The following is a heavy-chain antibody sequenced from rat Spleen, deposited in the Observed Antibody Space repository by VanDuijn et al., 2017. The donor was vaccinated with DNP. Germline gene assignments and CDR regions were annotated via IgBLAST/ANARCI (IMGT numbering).Heavy chain of an antibody. V-gene: IGHV5-46*01. CDR2: ISTSCGST. CDR1: GFTFSNFP. D-gene: IGHD3-8*01. Sequence: EVQLVESGGGLVQPGRSMKLSCAASGFTFSNFPMAWVRQAPTEGLEWVATISTSCGSTYYRDSVKGRFTISRDNAKSTLYLQMNSLRSEDTATYYCTSLPYWGQGVMVTVSS. J-gene: IGHJ2*01. CDR3: TSLPY.